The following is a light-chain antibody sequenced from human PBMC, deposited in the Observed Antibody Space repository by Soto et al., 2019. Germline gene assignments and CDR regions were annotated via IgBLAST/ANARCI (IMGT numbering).Light chain of an antibody. Sequence: EIVMTQSPATLSVSPGERATLSCRASQSVSGNLAWYQQKPGQAPRLLIYGASTRDTGIPARFSGSGSGTEFTLTISSLPYEDFAVYYCQQYNNWPPTFGQGTKVEIK. V-gene: IGKV3D-15*01. CDR1: QSVSGN. CDR3: QQYNNWPPT. CDR2: GAS. J-gene: IGKJ1*01.